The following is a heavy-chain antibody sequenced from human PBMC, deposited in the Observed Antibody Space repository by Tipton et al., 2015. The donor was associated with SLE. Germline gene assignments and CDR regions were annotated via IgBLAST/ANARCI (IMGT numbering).Heavy chain of an antibody. V-gene: IGHV4-39*01. CDR3: ARGLAMVRGDSMDY. CDR1: GGSVSSSSSSYY. CDR2: VYHSGST. D-gene: IGHD3-10*01. J-gene: IGHJ4*02. Sequence: TLSLTCTVSGGSVSSSSSSYYWAWLRQSPGKGLEWIGSVYHSGSTDYNTSLKSRVTISVDTSKNQFSLKLSSVTAADTAVYYCARGLAMVRGDSMDYWGQGTLVTVSS.